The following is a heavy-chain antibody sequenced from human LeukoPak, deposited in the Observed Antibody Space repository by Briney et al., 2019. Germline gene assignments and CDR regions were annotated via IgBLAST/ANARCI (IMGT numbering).Heavy chain of an antibody. J-gene: IGHJ5*02. V-gene: IGHV1-2*02. CDR2: INPNSGGT. D-gene: IGHD2-2*03. Sequence: ASVKVSCKASGYTFTGYYMHWVRQAPGQGLERMGWINPNSGGTNYAQKFQGRVTMTRETSISTAYMELSRLRSDDTAVYYCARDVDIVVVPAADVVSWFDPWGQGTLVTVSS. CDR3: ARDVDIVVVPAADVVSWFDP. CDR1: GYTFTGYY.